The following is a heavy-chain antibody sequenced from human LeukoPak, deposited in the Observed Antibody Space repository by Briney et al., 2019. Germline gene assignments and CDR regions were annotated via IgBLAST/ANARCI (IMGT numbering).Heavy chain of an antibody. CDR1: GFTFTSYD. J-gene: IGHJ4*02. CDR3: ARANTPFADY. V-gene: IGHV3-30*09. Sequence: GGSLRLSCAASGFTFTSYDMHWVRQAPGKGLEWVAVISYDGSNKYYADSVKGRFAISRDNSKNTVYLQMNSLRVEDTAVYYCARANTPFADYWGQATLVTVSS. CDR2: ISYDGSNK. D-gene: IGHD2-2*02.